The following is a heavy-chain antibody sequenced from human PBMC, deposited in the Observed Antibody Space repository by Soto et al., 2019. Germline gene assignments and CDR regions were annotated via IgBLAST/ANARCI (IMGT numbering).Heavy chain of an antibody. CDR1: GYTLTELS. Sequence: PEASVKVSCKVSGYTLTELSMHWVRQAPGKGLEWMGGFDPEDGETIYAQKFQGRVTMTEDTSTDTAYMELSSLRSEDTAVYYCATVPRFLEWLPLGAFAIWGQGTMVTVSS. CDR2: FDPEDGET. V-gene: IGHV1-24*01. D-gene: IGHD3-3*01. J-gene: IGHJ3*02. CDR3: ATVPRFLEWLPLGAFAI.